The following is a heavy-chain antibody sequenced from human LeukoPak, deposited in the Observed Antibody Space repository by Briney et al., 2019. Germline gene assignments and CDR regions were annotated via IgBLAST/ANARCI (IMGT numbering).Heavy chain of an antibody. CDR3: AAAGEQWLGTTI. CDR1: GYTFISYY. J-gene: IGHJ4*02. CDR2: INPSGGST. V-gene: IGHV1-46*01. Sequence: ASVKVSCKASGYTFISYYLHWVRQAPGQGLEWMGIINPSGGSTSYAQKFQGRVTMTRDTSTSTVYMELSSLRSEDTAVYYCAAAGEQWLGTTIWGQGTLVTVSS. D-gene: IGHD6-19*01.